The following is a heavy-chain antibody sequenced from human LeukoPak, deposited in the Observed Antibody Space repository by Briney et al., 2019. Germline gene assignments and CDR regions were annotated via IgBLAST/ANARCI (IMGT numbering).Heavy chain of an antibody. CDR3: ARGGQNGGVFDY. J-gene: IGHJ4*02. D-gene: IGHD4-23*01. CDR1: GYTFTGYY. V-gene: IGHV1-2*06. Sequence: ASVKVSCTASGYTFTGYYMHWVRQAPGQGLEWMGRINPNSGGTNYAQKFQGRVTMTRDTSISTAYMELSRLRSDDTAVYYCARGGQNGGVFDYWGQGTLVTVSS. CDR2: INPNSGGT.